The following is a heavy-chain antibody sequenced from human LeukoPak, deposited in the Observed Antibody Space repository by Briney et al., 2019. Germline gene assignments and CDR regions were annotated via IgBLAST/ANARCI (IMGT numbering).Heavy chain of an antibody. CDR3: ATAYHYAMAD. V-gene: IGHV3-7*01. CDR1: GLDFSNYW. Sequence: GGSLRLSCAASGLDFSNYWMTWVGQAPGKGREWVANIKPDGSDKYYVDSVKGRFTISRDNAKNSLYLQMNSLRAEDTAVYYCATAYHYAMADWGQGTLVTVSS. D-gene: IGHD5-18*01. J-gene: IGHJ4*02. CDR2: IKPDGSDK.